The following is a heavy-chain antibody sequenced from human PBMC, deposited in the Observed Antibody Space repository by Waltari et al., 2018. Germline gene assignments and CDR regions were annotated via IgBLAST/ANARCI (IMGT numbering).Heavy chain of an antibody. D-gene: IGHD3-16*01. Sequence: EVQLVESGGGLVQPGGSLRLSCAASGFTFSTYRMNWVRQAPGKGLEWVSFISSSSSTIYYADSVKGRFTISRDNAKNSLYLQMNSLRAEDTAVYYCARETPTIWGEVDYWGQGALVTVSS. J-gene: IGHJ4*02. CDR2: ISSSSSTI. CDR3: ARETPTIWGEVDY. CDR1: GFTFSTYR. V-gene: IGHV3-48*04.